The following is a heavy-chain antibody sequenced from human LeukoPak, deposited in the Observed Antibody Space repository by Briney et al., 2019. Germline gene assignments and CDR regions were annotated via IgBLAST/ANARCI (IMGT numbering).Heavy chain of an antibody. D-gene: IGHD2-15*01. Sequence: GGSLRPSCAASGFTFSSYEMNWVRQAPGKGLEWVSSISSSSSYIYYADSVKGRFTISRDNAKNSLYLQMNSLRAEDTAVYYCATKDGYWGQGTLVTVSS. V-gene: IGHV3-21*01. CDR2: ISSSSSYI. CDR1: GFTFSSYE. J-gene: IGHJ4*02. CDR3: ATKDGY.